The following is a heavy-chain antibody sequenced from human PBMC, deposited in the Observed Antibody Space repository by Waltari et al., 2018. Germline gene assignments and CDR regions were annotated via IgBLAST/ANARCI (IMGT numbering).Heavy chain of an antibody. CDR2: IIPILGIA. Sequence: QVQLVQSGAEVKKPGSSVKVSCKASGGTFSSYAISWVRQAPGQGLEWMGGIIPILGIANYAQKFQGRVTITADESTSTAYMELSSLRSEDTAVYYCARDPHCTGGVCYTNRFDYWGQGTLVTVSS. CDR1: GGTFSSYA. D-gene: IGHD2-8*02. CDR3: ARDPHCTGGVCYTNRFDY. V-gene: IGHV1-69*04. J-gene: IGHJ4*02.